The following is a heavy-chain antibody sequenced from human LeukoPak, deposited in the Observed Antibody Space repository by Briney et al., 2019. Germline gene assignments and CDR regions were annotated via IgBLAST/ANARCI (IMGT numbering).Heavy chain of an antibody. Sequence: GGSLRLSCAASGFTFSSYGMHWVRQAAGKGLEGVAVIWYDGSNKYYVDSVKGRFTISRDNSKNTLYLQMNSLRAEDAAVYYCAREGRYSYWGFSGIAATPPTESYPDYWGQGTLVTVSS. CDR3: AREGRYSYWGFSGIAATPPTESYPDY. V-gene: IGHV3-33*01. D-gene: IGHD6-6*01. CDR1: GFTFSSYG. J-gene: IGHJ4*02. CDR2: IWYDGSNK.